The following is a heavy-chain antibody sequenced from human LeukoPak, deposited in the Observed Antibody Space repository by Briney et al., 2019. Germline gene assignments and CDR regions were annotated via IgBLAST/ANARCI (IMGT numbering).Heavy chain of an antibody. Sequence: GGSLRLSCAASGFTFDDYTMHWVRQAPGKGLEWVSLISWDGGSTYYADSVKGRFTISRDNSKNSLYLQMNSLRTEDTALYYCAKDRGGATHYYFDYWGQGTLVTVSS. CDR3: AKDRGGATHYYFDY. CDR2: ISWDGGST. J-gene: IGHJ4*02. CDR1: GFTFDDYT. V-gene: IGHV3-43*01. D-gene: IGHD1-26*01.